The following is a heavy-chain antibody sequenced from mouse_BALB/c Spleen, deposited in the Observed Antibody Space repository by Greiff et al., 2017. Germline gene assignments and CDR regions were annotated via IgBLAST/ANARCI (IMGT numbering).Heavy chain of an antibody. J-gene: IGHJ2*01. D-gene: IGHD1-1*01. CDR2: ISDGGSYT. CDR3: AREGYGSSFDY. CDR1: GFTFSDYY. V-gene: IGHV5-4*02. Sequence: EVKLMESGGGLVKPGGSLKLSCAASGFTFSDYYMYWVRQTPEKRLEWVATISDGGSYTYYPDSVKGRFTISRDNAKNNLYLQMSSLKSEDTAMYYCAREGYGSSFDYWGQGTTLTVSS.